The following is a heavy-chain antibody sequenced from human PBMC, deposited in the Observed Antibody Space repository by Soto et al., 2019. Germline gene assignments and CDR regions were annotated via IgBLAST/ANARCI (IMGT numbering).Heavy chain of an antibody. CDR1: GFTFSDYY. CDR2: ISSSGSTI. CDR3: ARHAPSSSGWYDGWFDP. Sequence: QVQLVESGGGLVKPGGSLRLSCAASGFTFSDYYMNWIRQAPGKGLEGVSYISSSGSTIYYADSLKGRFTISRDNAKNSLYLQMHSLRAEDTAVYYCARHAPSSSGWYDGWFDPWGQGTLVTVSS. D-gene: IGHD6-13*01. V-gene: IGHV3-11*01. J-gene: IGHJ5*02.